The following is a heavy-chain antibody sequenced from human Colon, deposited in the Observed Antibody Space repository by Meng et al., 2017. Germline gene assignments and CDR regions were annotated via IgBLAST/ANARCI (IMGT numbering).Heavy chain of an antibody. V-gene: IGHV4-39*01. CDR1: GGSISTSGYY. J-gene: IGHJ5*02. CDR2: IGHSGIT. D-gene: IGHD6-19*01. Sequence: QVQLQESGPGLVKPSGTLSLTCAVSGGSISTSGYYWGWIRQPPGKGLEWIGSIGHSGITYYTPSLKSRVTVSIDTSKSQFSLKLTSVTAADTAVYYCVRSSGWVRTGFDPWGQGTLVTVSS. CDR3: VRSSGWVRTGFDP.